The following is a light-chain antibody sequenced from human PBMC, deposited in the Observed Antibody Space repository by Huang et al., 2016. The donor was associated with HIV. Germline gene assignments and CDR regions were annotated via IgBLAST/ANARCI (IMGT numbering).Light chain of an antibody. Sequence: DIQMTQSPSSLSASVGDRVIITCRASQDISKYLAWFHQKPGKAPKSLISAATALQSGVPSKFSGSRSGTDFTLTISSLQPEDIATYYCLQDNTYPWTFGQGTKVEIK. V-gene: IGKV1-16*02. CDR3: LQDNTYPWT. CDR1: QDISKY. CDR2: AAT. J-gene: IGKJ1*01.